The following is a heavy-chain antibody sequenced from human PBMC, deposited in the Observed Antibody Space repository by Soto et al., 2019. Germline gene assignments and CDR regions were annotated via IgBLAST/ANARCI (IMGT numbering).Heavy chain of an antibody. CDR3: ARMATFGSLHWFDP. CDR1: GYSFTNND. J-gene: IGHJ5*02. D-gene: IGHD3-16*01. V-gene: IGHV1-8*01. Sequence: ASVKVSCKASGYSFTNNDVSWVRQATGQGLEWMGWMNPGSGDTGYAQKFQGRVTMTRDISIATAYMELSSLRSDDTAIYYCARMATFGSLHWFDPWGQGTLVTVS. CDR2: MNPGSGDT.